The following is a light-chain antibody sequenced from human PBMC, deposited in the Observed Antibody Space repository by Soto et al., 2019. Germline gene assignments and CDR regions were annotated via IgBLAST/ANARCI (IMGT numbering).Light chain of an antibody. V-gene: IGKV3-20*01. CDR3: HQYGISPPRT. J-gene: IGKJ1*01. Sequence: EIVLTQSPGILSLSPGERATLSCRASQSVSSNYLAWYQHKPGQAPRLLIYGASSRATGIPDRFSGSGSGTDFTLTIGRLEPEDFVVYYCHQYGISPPRTFGQGTKVEIK. CDR2: GAS. CDR1: QSVSSNY.